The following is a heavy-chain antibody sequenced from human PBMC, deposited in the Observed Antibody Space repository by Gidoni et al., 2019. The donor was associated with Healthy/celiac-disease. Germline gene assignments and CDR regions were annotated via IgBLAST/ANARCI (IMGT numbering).Heavy chain of an antibody. V-gene: IGHV1-69-2*01. J-gene: IGHJ5*02. CDR2: VDPEDGET. D-gene: IGHD6-19*01. CDR3: ARGSSGWFDP. CDR1: GYTFTDYY. Sequence: EAQLAQAGAGVRKPGATVNTSCKASGYTFTDYYMHWVQQAPGKGLEWMGLVDPEDGETIYAEKFQGRVTITADTSTDTAYMELSSLRSEDTAVYYCARGSSGWFDPWGQGTLVTVSS.